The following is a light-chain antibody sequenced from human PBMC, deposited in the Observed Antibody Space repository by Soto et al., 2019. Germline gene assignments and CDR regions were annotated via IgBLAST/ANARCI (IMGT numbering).Light chain of an antibody. J-gene: IGKJ4*01. CDR2: DAS. Sequence: EIVLTQSPATLSLSPGERATLSCRASQSVSSYLAWYQHKPGQAPRLLIYDASNRATGIPARFSGSGSGTDFTLTISSLEPEDFVVYYCQQRSNWPPFFGGGTKVEIK. CDR3: QQRSNWPPF. V-gene: IGKV3-11*01. CDR1: QSVSSY.